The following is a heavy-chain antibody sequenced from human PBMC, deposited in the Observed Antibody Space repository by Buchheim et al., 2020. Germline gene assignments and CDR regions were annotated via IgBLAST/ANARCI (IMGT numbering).Heavy chain of an antibody. CDR3: ARVRPTSWGAFDY. V-gene: IGHV3-11*01. D-gene: IGHD1-26*01. CDR2: VSSTSKTI. Sequence: QVQLVESGGALVKPGGSLRLSCAASGFVFSDYYMTWIRQAPGKGLEWVSYVSSTSKTIYYADSVKGRFAISRDNDDNSLFLQMNRLRADDTAVYYCARVRPTSWGAFDYWGQGT. J-gene: IGHJ4*02. CDR1: GFVFSDYY.